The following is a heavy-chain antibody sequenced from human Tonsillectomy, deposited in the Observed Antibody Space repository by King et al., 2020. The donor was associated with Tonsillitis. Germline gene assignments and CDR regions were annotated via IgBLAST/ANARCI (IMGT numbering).Heavy chain of an antibody. CDR1: GFTFSSYW. CDR2: INSDGSSR. V-gene: IGHV3-74*01. CDR3: ARERDSRGWYYRFYGMGV. D-gene: IGHD6-19*01. Sequence: VQLVESGGGLVQPGGSLRLSCAASGFTFSSYWMHWVRQAPGKGLVWVSRINSDGSSRSYADSVKGRFTIYRDNAKNTLYLQMNSLGAEDTAVYYCARERDSRGWYYRFYGMGVWGQGTTVTVPS. J-gene: IGHJ6*02.